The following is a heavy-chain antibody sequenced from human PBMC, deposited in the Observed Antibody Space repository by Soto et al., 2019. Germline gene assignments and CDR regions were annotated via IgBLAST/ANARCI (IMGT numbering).Heavy chain of an antibody. Sequence: KTSETLSLTCAVSGGSISSSNWWCWVRQPPGKGQEWFWEIYHSGSTNYNPSLKSRVTISGDKSKNQFSLNLSTVPAADTAVYYCARNLGYCSSTICYSVYYYYGMDVWGQGTTVTVS. J-gene: IGHJ6*02. CDR1: GGSISSSNW. CDR3: ARNLGYCSSTICYSVYYYYGMDV. D-gene: IGHD2-2*01. V-gene: IGHV4-4*02. CDR2: IYHSGST.